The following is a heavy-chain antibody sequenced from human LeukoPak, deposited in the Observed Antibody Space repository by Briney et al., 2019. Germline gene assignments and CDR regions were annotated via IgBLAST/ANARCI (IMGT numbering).Heavy chain of an antibody. V-gene: IGHV4-34*01. J-gene: IGHJ4*02. Sequence: PSETLSLTCAVYGGSFSGYYWSWIRQPPGKGLEWIGEINHSGSTNYNPSLKSRVTISVDTSKNQFSLKLSSVTAADTAVYYCARHVPTEGIPFDYWGQGTLVTVSS. D-gene: IGHD2-2*01. CDR2: INHSGST. CDR1: GGSFSGYY. CDR3: ARHVPTEGIPFDY.